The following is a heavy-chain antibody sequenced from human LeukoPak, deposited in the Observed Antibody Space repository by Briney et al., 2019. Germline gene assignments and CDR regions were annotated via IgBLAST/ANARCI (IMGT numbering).Heavy chain of an antibody. CDR2: ISYDGSNK. Sequence: GGSLRLSCAASGFTFSSYAMHRVRQAPGKGLEWVAVISYDGSNKYYADSVKGRFTISRDNSKNTLYLQMNSLRAEDTAVYYCARDPESSGWYDYWGQGTLVTVSS. J-gene: IGHJ4*02. CDR3: ARDPESSGWYDY. CDR1: GFTFSSYA. V-gene: IGHV3-30-3*01. D-gene: IGHD6-19*01.